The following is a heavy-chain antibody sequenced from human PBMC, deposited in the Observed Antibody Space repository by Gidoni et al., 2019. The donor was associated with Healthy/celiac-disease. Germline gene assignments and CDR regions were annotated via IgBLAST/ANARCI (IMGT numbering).Heavy chain of an antibody. J-gene: IGHJ4*02. Sequence: EVQLVESGGGLVQPGGSLRLSCEASGFTVSSNYMSWVRQAPGKGLEWVSVIYSGGSTYYADSVKGRFTISRDNSKNTLYLQMNSLRAEDTAVYYCARENIVPGGSWYGYFDYWGQGTLVTVSS. CDR1: GFTVSSNY. V-gene: IGHV3-66*01. CDR2: IYSGGST. CDR3: ARENIVPGGSWYGYFDY. D-gene: IGHD6-13*01.